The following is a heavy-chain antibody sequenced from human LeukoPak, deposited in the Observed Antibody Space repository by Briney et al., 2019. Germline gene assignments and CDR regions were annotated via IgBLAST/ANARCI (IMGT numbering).Heavy chain of an antibody. J-gene: IGHJ4*02. CDR2: IYSDDTT. CDR1: AFTVSSNY. D-gene: IGHD2-2*01. Sequence: PGGSLRLSCAASAFTVSSNYMSWVRQAPGKGLEWVSIIYSDDTTYYADSVKGRFTISRDNSKNTVYLQMNSLRAEDTAAYYCARALPASSHTSFDYWGQGTLVTVSS. CDR3: ARALPASSHTSFDY. V-gene: IGHV3-66*01.